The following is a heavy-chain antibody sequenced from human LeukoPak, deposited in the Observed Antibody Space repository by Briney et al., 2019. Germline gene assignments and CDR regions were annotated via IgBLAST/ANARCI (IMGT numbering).Heavy chain of an antibody. D-gene: IGHD4-17*01. V-gene: IGHV4-34*01. Sequence: KASETLSLTCAVYGGSFSGYYWSWIRQPPGKGLEWIGEINHSGSTNYNPYLKSRVTISVDTSKNQFSLKLSSVTAADTAVYYCARCGTTVTYYGQNDAFDIWGQGTVVSVSS. CDR1: GGSFSGYY. J-gene: IGHJ3*02. CDR3: ARCGTTVTYYGQNDAFDI. CDR2: INHSGST.